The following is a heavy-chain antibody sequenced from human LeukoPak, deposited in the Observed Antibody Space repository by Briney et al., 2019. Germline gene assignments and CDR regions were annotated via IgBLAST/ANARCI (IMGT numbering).Heavy chain of an antibody. CDR3: ARLGYGGKVDY. D-gene: IGHD4-23*01. J-gene: IGHJ4*02. CDR2: SISSGRTI. V-gene: IGHV3-48*03. Sequence: PGGSLRLSCAASGVTFSSYEMNWVCQGPGKGLEFVSYSISSGRTIYYADSVKGRFTISRDNAKPTLFLQMNSLRAEDTALYYCARLGYGGKVDYWGQGNLVTVSS. CDR1: GVTFSSYE.